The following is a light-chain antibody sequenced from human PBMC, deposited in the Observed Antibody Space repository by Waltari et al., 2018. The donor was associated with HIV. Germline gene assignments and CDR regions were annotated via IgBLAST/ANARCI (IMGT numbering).Light chain of an antibody. Sequence: DIQMTQSPSSVSASVGDRVTITCRSSQGISGWLAWYQQKPGKAPKLLIYDASTLQTGVPSRFTGSGSGRDFTLTISNLQPEDFATYYCQQTNNFPLGFGGGTKVEIK. CDR3: QQTNNFPLG. J-gene: IGKJ4*01. CDR2: DAS. V-gene: IGKV1D-12*01. CDR1: QGISGW.